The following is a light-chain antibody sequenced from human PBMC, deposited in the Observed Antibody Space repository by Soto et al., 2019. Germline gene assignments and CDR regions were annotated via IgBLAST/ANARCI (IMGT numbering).Light chain of an antibody. CDR1: QSVSSY. CDR3: QQRSNWPPLT. CDR2: DAS. V-gene: IGKV3-11*01. J-gene: IGKJ4*01. Sequence: EIVLTQSPATLSLSPGERATLSCRASQSVSSYLAWSQQKPGQAPRLLIYDASNRATGIPARFSGSGSGTDFPLTISSLEPEDFAVYYCQQRSNWPPLTLGGGTKVDIK.